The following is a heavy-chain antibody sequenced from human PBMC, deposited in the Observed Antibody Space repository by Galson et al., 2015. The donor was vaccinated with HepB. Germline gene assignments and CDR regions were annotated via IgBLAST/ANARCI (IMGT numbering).Heavy chain of an antibody. D-gene: IGHD3-22*01. J-gene: IGHJ4*01. CDR3: AKEPALVYYDRSGSTKSADC. CDR1: GFTFSNYA. Sequence: SLRLSCAASGFTFSNYAIYWVRQAPGKGLEWVAVTSYDGGKTDYADSVKGRFTISRDNSKNTLHLEMNSLRAEDTAVYYCAKEPALVYYDRSGSTKSADCWGLGTAVTASS. CDR2: TSYDGGKT. V-gene: IGHV3-30*18.